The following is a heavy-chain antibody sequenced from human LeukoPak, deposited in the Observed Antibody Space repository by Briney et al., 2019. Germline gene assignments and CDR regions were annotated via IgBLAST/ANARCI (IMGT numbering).Heavy chain of an antibody. CDR3: AKHYGDRDWFDP. D-gene: IGHD4-17*01. CDR2: INPNSGGT. J-gene: IGHJ5*02. Sequence: ASVKVSCKASGYTFTGYYMHCVRQAPGQGLEWMGWINPNSGGTNYAQKFQGRVTMTRDTSISTAYMELSRLRSDDTAVYYCAKHYGDRDWFDPWGQGTLVTVSS. V-gene: IGHV1-2*02. CDR1: GYTFTGYY.